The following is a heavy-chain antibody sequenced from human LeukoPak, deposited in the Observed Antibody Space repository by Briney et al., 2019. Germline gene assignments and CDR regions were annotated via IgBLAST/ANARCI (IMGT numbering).Heavy chain of an antibody. J-gene: IGHJ4*02. CDR2: ISYSGNP. CDR3: ASQRGYAYGFDS. D-gene: IGHD5-18*01. CDR1: DGSMNNYY. Sequence: SETLSLTCTVSDGSMNNYYWSWIRQPPGKGLEWIGHISYSGNPTYNPSLKSRFTISVDPSKDQVALKVRSVTTEDTAVYYCASQRGYAYGFDSWGQGTRVTVSP. V-gene: IGHV4-59*08.